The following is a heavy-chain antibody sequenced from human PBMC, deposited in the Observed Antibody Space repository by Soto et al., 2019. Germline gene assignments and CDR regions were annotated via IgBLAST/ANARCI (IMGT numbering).Heavy chain of an antibody. J-gene: IGHJ4*02. CDR3: AREYSSAPDY. CDR1: GGSVSSSSYY. V-gene: IGHV4-39*02. CDR2: VYYSGST. D-gene: IGHD6-25*01. Sequence: SETLSLTCTVSGGSVSSSSYYWGWIRQPPGKGLEWIGSVYYSGSTFYSPSLRSRVTISVDTSKNQFSLRVSSVTAADTAVYYCAREYSSAPDYWGQGTLVTVSS.